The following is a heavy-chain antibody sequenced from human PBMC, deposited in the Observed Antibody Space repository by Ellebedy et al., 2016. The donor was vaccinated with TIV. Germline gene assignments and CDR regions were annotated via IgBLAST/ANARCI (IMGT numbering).Heavy chain of an antibody. CDR2: IWYDGSNT. Sequence: PGGSLRLSCAASGFTFSTYNMHWVRQAPGKGLEWVAVIWYDGSNTQYADSVKGRFTMSRDNSKNMVYLQMNSLRAEDTAVYYCAREKSGHKWNDGFDSWGQGTLVTVSS. J-gene: IGHJ4*02. CDR3: AREKSGHKWNDGFDS. D-gene: IGHD1-1*01. V-gene: IGHV3-33*08. CDR1: GFTFSTYN.